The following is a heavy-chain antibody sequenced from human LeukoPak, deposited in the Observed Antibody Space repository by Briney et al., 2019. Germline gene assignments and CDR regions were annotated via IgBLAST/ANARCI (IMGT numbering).Heavy chain of an antibody. CDR2: IYPGDSDT. J-gene: IGHJ4*02. V-gene: IGHV5-51*01. CDR1: GYSFTNYW. CDR3: ARRSSTVTTPTHFDY. Sequence: GESLKISCKGSGYSFTNYWIGWVRQMPGKGLEWMGIIYPGDSDTRYSPSFQGQVTISADKSISTAYLQWSSLKASDTAMYYCARRSSTVTTPTHFDYWGQGTLVTVSS. D-gene: IGHD4-17*01.